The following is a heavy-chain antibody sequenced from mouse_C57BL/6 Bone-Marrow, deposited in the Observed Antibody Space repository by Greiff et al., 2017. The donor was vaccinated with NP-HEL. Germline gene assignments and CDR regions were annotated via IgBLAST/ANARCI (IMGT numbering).Heavy chain of an antibody. V-gene: IGHV1-81*01. J-gene: IGHJ3*01. CDR3: ANSRRFAY. CDR2: IYPRSGNT. Sequence: VQLQQSGAELARPGASVKLSCKASGYTFTSYGISWVKQRTGQGLEWIGEIYPRSGNTYYNEKFKGQATLTADKSSSTAYMELRSLTSEDSAVYFCANSRRFAYWGQGTLVTVSA. CDR1: GYTFTSYG.